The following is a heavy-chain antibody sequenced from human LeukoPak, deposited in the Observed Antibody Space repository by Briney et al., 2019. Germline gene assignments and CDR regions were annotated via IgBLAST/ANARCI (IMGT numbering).Heavy chain of an antibody. J-gene: IGHJ4*02. CDR2: IKQDGSEK. D-gene: IGHD1-26*01. CDR1: GFTFSSYW. CDR3: AKAGYSGSYLGDY. V-gene: IGHV3-7*03. Sequence: GGSLRLSCAASGFTFSSYWMSWVRQAPGKGLEWVANIKQDGSEKYYVDSVKGRFTISRDNSKNTLYLQMNSLRAEDTAVYYCAKAGYSGSYLGDYWGQGTLVTVSS.